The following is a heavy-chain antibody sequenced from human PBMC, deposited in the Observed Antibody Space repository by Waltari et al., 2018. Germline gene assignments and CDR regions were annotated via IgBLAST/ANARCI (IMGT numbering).Heavy chain of an antibody. CDR2: ISGSSRTI. J-gene: IGHJ4*02. D-gene: IGHD3-16*02. Sequence: EVQLVGSGGGLVQPGGSLILSCGASGFTFCGYSMNWVRQAPGKGLEWVSYISGSSRTIYYADSVKGRFTISRDNAKNSMHLQMSSLRAEDTAVYYCATAARRRDVGDLSWGQGTLVTVSS. CDR1: GFTFCGYS. CDR3: ATAARRRDVGDLS. V-gene: IGHV3-48*01.